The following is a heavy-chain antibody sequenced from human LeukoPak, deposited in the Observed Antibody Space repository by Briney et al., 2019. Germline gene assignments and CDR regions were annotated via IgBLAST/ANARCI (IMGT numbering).Heavy chain of an antibody. J-gene: IGHJ4*02. D-gene: IGHD3-10*01. CDR1: GYTFITNS. CDR2: LYPGDSDT. CDR3: ARQTRDGSGSRGYSFDF. Sequence: SGEPLKISCKGPGYTFITNSIGWVRKMPGKGLEWMGILYPGDSDTRYSPSFEGQVTISADRSISTAYLQWNSLKASDTAMYYCARQTRDGSGSRGYSFDFWGLGTLVTVSS. V-gene: IGHV5-51*01.